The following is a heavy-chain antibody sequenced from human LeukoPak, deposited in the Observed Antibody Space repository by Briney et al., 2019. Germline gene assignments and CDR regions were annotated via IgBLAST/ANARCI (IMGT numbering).Heavy chain of an antibody. J-gene: IGHJ4*02. CDR2: ISGGGDSA. CDR1: GFSFSGYA. CDR3: ARQMTPHGNFDY. V-gene: IGHV3-23*01. D-gene: IGHD1-26*01. Sequence: GGSLRLSCIASGFSFSGYAMSWVRQAPGKGLEWVSAISGGGDSAYYADSVQGRFTISRDNSKNTLYLQMNSLRAEDTAVYYCARQMTPHGNFDYWGQGTLVTVSS.